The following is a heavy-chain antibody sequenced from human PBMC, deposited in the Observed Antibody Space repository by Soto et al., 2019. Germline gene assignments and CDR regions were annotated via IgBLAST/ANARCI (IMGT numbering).Heavy chain of an antibody. CDR2: IDPIDSYT. J-gene: IGHJ4*02. CDR3: ATDRGSSDY. CDR1: GYSFTSYW. Sequence: GESLKISCKGSGYSFTSYWIGWVRQMPGQGLEWMGRIDPIDSYTNYSPSFQGHVTISADKSISTAYLQWSSLKASDTAIYYCATDRGSSDYWGQGTRVTVSS. V-gene: IGHV5-10-1*01. D-gene: IGHD6-13*01.